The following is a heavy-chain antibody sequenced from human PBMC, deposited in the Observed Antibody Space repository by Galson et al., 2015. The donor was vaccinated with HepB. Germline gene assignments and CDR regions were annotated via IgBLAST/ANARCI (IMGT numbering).Heavy chain of an antibody. V-gene: IGHV3-11*06. J-gene: IGHJ6*02. CDR3: ARDNLGIVVVRYYYGMDV. CDR1: GFTFSDYY. CDR2: ISSSSSYI. Sequence: SLRLSCAASGFTFSDYYMSWIRQAPGKGLEWVSSISSSSSYIYYADSVKGRFTISRDNAKNSLYLQMNSLRAEDTAVYYCARDNLGIVVVRYYYGMDVWGQGTTVTVSS. D-gene: IGHD2-2*01.